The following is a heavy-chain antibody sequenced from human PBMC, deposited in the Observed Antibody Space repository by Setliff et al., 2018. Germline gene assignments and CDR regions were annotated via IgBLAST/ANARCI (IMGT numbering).Heavy chain of an antibody. CDR1: GGPFSGAS. J-gene: IGHJ4*02. CDR2: VYYNGAA. V-gene: IGHV4-59*01. D-gene: IGHD5-12*01. CDR3: ARGGTFRYFDY. Sequence: SETLSLTCTVSGGPFSGASIWSWIRQPPGKGLEFIGYVYYNGAANYSPSLKSRVTITVDTSKNQFSLRLRSVTAADTAVYYCARGGTFRYFDYWGQGAPVTVSS.